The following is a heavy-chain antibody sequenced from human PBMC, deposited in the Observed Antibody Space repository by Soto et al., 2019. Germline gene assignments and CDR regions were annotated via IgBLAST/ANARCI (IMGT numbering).Heavy chain of an antibody. CDR2: IYYTENT. J-gene: IGHJ4*02. CDR1: GGSIRSSHYS. D-gene: IGHD6-19*01. CDR3: ARATVPVAAGFDY. Sequence: SETLSLTCTVYGGSIRSSHYSWGWIRQPPGKGLQWIGSIYYTENTYYSPSLKSRVSIFIDSSRNRFSLYLNSLTAADTAVYYCARATVPVAAGFDYWGRGTLVTVSS. V-gene: IGHV4-39*01.